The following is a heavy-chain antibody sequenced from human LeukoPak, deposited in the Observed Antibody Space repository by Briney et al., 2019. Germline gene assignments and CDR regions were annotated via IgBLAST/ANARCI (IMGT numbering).Heavy chain of an antibody. J-gene: IGHJ6*03. CDR3: ARVITLHCSSTSCYARAAPYYYYYMDV. Sequence: ASVKVSCKASGYTFTSYAMNWVRQAPGQGLEWMGWINTNTGNPTYAQGFTGRFVFSLDTSVSTAYLQISSLKAEDTAVYYCARVITLHCSSTSCYARAAPYYYYYMDVWGKGTTVTVSS. CDR2: INTNTGNP. D-gene: IGHD2-2*01. V-gene: IGHV7-4-1*02. CDR1: GYTFTSYA.